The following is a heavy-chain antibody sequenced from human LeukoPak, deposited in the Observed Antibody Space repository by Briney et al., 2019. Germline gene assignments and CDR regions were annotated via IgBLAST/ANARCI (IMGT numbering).Heavy chain of an antibody. D-gene: IGHD3-16*01. CDR3: AKDWGEYFDYVWGSFTSFDS. J-gene: IGHJ4*02. V-gene: IGHV3-23*01. CDR1: GFTFSTYS. CDR2: ISGSGHRT. Sequence: GGSLRLSCVASGFTFSTYSMTWVRQAPGKGLEWVSGISGSGHRTYYADSVKGWFTISRDNSKSTLYLQMNSLRAEDTAVYYCAKDWGEYFDYVWGSFTSFDSWGQGTLVTVSS.